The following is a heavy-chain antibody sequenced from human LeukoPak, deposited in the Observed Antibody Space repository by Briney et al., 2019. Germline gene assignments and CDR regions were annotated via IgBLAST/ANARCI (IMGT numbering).Heavy chain of an antibody. J-gene: IGHJ4*02. CDR2: IYADFDTT. CDR1: GFTVSGDY. CDR3: ARALNRHIGAFEY. D-gene: IGHD4/OR15-4a*01. Sequence: GGSLGLSCAVSGFTVSGDYMSWVRQAPGKGLEWVSVIYADFDTTDYADSVKGRFTISRDNSKNTLYLHMNSLRVEDTATYFCARALNRHIGAFEYWGQGALVTVSS. V-gene: IGHV3-53*01.